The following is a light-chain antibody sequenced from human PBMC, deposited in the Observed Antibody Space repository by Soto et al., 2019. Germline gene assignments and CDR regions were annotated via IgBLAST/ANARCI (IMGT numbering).Light chain of an antibody. Sequence: EIVLTQSPGTLSLSPGEGATLSCRASQSVTNNFLAWYQQKPGQAPRLLIYAASTRAAGVPDRFSGSGSGTEFTLTITRLEPEDFAVYYGQQYGRSPLLYTFGQGTKLGVK. CDR3: QQYGRSPLLYT. V-gene: IGKV3-20*01. J-gene: IGKJ2*01. CDR2: AAS. CDR1: QSVTNNF.